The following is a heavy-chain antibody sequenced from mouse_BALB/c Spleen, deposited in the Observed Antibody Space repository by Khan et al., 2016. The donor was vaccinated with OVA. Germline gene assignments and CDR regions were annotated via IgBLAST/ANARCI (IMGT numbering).Heavy chain of an antibody. CDR1: GYSFTDYN. CDR2: IDPYNGGT. D-gene: IGHD1-1*01. Sequence: VQLQQSGPDLVKPGTSVKVSCRASGYSFTDYNMFWVKQSLGKSLEWIGYIDPYNGGTNYNRKFMGKATLTVDKSSSTAFMHLNSLTSEDSAVYYCALIYHLGSGFDYWGQGTTLTVSS. V-gene: IGHV1S135*01. J-gene: IGHJ2*01. CDR3: ALIYHLGSGFDY.